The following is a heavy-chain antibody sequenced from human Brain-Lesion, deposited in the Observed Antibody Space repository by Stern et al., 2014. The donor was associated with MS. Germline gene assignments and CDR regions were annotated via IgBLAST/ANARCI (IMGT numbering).Heavy chain of an antibody. CDR3: ARGRVVPGFQYYATDV. D-gene: IGHD2-2*01. J-gene: IGHJ6*02. CDR2: IFNSGST. CDR1: GGSISSGGYY. Sequence: QLQLQESGPGLVKPSQTLSLSCTVSGGSISSGGYYWSWIRQPAGKGLEWIGRIFNSGSTSHNPSLKSRGTLSIDQSKNQFSTRLNSMTAADTAVYYCARGRVVPGFQYYATDVWGQGTTVIVSS. V-gene: IGHV4-61*02.